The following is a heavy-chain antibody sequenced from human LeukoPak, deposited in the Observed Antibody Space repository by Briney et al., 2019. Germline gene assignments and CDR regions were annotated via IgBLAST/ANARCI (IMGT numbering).Heavy chain of an antibody. CDR2: ISAYNGNT. Sequence: ASVKVSCKASGYTFTSYGISWVRQAPGQGLEWMGWISAYNGNTNYAQKLQGRVTMTTDTSTSTAYMELRSLRPDDTAVYYCARATGIVGDQPDDYWGQGTLVTVSS. J-gene: IGHJ4*02. CDR1: GYTFTSYG. CDR3: ARATGIVGDQPDDY. V-gene: IGHV1-18*01. D-gene: IGHD1-26*01.